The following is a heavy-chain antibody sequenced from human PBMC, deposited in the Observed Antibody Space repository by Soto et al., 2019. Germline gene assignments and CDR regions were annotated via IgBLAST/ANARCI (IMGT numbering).Heavy chain of an antibody. J-gene: IGHJ5*02. D-gene: IGHD6-19*01. CDR2: IVPILGIA. V-gene: IGHV1-69*04. CDR3: ARDGIAVAGTGYNWFDP. Sequence: SVKVSCKASGGTFSSYTISWVRQAPGQGLEWMGRIVPILGIANYAQKFQGRVTITADKSTSTAYMELSSLRSEDTAVYYCARDGIAVAGTGYNWFDPWGQGTLVTVSS. CDR1: GGTFSSYT.